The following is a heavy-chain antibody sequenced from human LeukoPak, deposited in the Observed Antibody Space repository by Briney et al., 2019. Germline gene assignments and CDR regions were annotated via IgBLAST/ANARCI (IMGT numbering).Heavy chain of an antibody. Sequence: GASVKVSCKASGATFSSYAISWVRQAPGQGLEWMGGIIPIFGTANYAQKFQGRVTITTDESTSTAYMELSSLRSEDTAVYYCARDQGAGAYFDYWGQGTPVTVSS. CDR2: IIPIFGTA. CDR3: ARDQGAGAYFDY. D-gene: IGHD3-10*01. CDR1: GATFSSYA. V-gene: IGHV1-69*05. J-gene: IGHJ4*02.